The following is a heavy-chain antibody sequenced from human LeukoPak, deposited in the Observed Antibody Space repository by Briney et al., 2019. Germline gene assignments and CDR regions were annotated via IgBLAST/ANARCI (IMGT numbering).Heavy chain of an antibody. CDR3: AKDGGYSYGFYY. CDR2: ISYDGSNK. D-gene: IGHD5-18*01. Sequence: PGGSLRLSCAASGFTFSSYSMNWVRQAPGKGLEWVAVISYDGSNKYYADSVKGRFTISRDNSKNTLYLQMNSLRAEDTAVYYCAKDGGYSYGFYYWGQGTLVTVSS. V-gene: IGHV3-30*18. CDR1: GFTFSSYS. J-gene: IGHJ4*02.